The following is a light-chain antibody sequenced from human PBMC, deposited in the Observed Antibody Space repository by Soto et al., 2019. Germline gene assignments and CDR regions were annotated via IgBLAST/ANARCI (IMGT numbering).Light chain of an antibody. Sequence: QSVLTQPPSASGTPGQRVTISCSGSSSNIGSNTVNWYQQLPGTAPKLLIYSNNQRPSGVPDRFSGSKSGTSASLAISGPQSEDGADYYWAAMDDSLNGWVFGGGTKLTVL. CDR2: SNN. CDR1: SSNIGSNT. V-gene: IGLV1-44*01. CDR3: AAMDDSLNGWV. J-gene: IGLJ3*02.